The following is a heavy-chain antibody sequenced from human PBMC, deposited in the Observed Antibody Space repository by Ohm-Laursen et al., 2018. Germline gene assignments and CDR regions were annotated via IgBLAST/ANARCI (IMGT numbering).Heavy chain of an antibody. CDR1: GGSFSGYY. Sequence: GTLSLTCAVYGGSFSGYYWSWIRQPPGKGLEWIGEINHSGSTNYNPSLKSRVTISVDTSKNQFSLKLSSVTAADTAVYYCARVVCTNGVCYTYYYYGMDVWGQGTTVTVSS. D-gene: IGHD2-8*01. V-gene: IGHV4-34*01. CDR3: ARVVCTNGVCYTYYYYGMDV. J-gene: IGHJ6*02. CDR2: INHSGST.